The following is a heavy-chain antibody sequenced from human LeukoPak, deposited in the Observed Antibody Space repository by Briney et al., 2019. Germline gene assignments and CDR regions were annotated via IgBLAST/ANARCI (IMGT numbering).Heavy chain of an antibody. V-gene: IGHV1-46*01. D-gene: IGHD5-18*01. CDR2: INPSGGST. Sequence: ASVKVSCKASGYTFTSYYMHWVRQAPGQGLEWMGIINPSGGSTSYAQKFQGRVTMTRDTSTSTVYMELSSLRSEDTAVHYCARDNRIQLWLVGIDYWGQGTLVTVSS. J-gene: IGHJ4*02. CDR1: GYTFTSYY. CDR3: ARDNRIQLWLVGIDY.